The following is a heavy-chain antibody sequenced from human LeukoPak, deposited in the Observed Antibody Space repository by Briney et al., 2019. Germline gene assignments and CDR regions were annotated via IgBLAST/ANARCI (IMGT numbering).Heavy chain of an antibody. D-gene: IGHD3-10*01. CDR2: IIPIFGTA. CDR1: GGTFSNYA. CDR3: ARDFGELLLDY. J-gene: IGHJ4*02. Sequence: ASVKVSCKASGGTFSNYAISWVRQAPGQGLEWMGGIIPIFGTANYAQKFQGRVTITADESTSTAYMELSSLRSEDTAAYYCARDFGELLLDYWGQGTLVTVSS. V-gene: IGHV1-69*01.